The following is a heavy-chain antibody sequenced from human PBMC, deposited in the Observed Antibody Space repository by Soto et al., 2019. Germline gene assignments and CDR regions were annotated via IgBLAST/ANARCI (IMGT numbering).Heavy chain of an antibody. V-gene: IGHV1-3*01. J-gene: IGHJ4*02. Sequence: QVQFVQSGAEVKNPGASVKVSCKASGYTFTRYAMHWVRQAPGQRLEWMGWINVGNGNTKYSQQFQGRVTITRDTSASTAYVEVSSLTSEDTAVYYCARDRRQVPVLGFYYYDYWGQGTLVTFSS. CDR1: GYTFTRYA. CDR3: ARDRRQVPVLGFYYYDY. D-gene: IGHD3-16*01. CDR2: INVGNGNT.